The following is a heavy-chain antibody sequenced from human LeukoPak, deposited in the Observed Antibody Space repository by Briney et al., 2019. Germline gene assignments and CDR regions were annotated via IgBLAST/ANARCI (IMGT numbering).Heavy chain of an antibody. CDR3: ARGQINYDFLSGYYPFDY. J-gene: IGHJ4*02. CDR2: IYYSGST. D-gene: IGHD3-3*01. Sequence: SETLSLTCTVSGGSISSYYWSWIRQPPGKGLEWIGYIYYSGSTNYNPSLKSRFTISVATSKNQFSLKLSSVTDADTAVYYCARGQINYDFLSGYYPFDYWGQGTLVTVSS. CDR1: GGSISSYY. V-gene: IGHV4-59*01.